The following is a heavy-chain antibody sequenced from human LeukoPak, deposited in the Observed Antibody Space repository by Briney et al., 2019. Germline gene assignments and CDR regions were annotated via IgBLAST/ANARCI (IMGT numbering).Heavy chain of an antibody. CDR2: INPNNGDT. J-gene: IGHJ6*02. CDR3: AISTVAGGVMAYGMDV. Sequence: ASVKVSCKASGYTFTGYYMHWVRQASGQGLEWMGWINPNNGDTAYAQKFQGRVTMTRVTSIRTAYMELSRLRSDDTAVYYCAISTVAGGVMAYGMDVWGQGTTVTVSS. CDR1: GYTFTGYY. V-gene: IGHV1-2*02. D-gene: IGHD3-16*01.